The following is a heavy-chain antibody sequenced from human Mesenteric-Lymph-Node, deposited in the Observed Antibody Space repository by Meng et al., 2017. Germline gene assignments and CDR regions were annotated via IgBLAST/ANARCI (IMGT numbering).Heavy chain of an antibody. CDR1: WDSVSSNSAA. CDR2: TYYRSKWYN. D-gene: IGHD3-22*01. V-gene: IGHV6-1*01. J-gene: IGHJ4*02. Sequence: QVPLPQSGPGLVKPSQTLSLTCAISWDSVSSNSAAWNWIRQSPSRGLEWLGRTYYRSKWYNDYAISVKSRITINPDTSKNQFSLQLNSVTPEDTAVYYCARDSSSSAYSPFDYWGQGTLVTVSS. CDR3: ARDSSSSAYSPFDY.